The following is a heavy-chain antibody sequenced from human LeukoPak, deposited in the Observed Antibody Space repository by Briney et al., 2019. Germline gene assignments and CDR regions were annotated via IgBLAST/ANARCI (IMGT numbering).Heavy chain of an antibody. D-gene: IGHD2-2*01. CDR1: VGSISNYY. J-gene: IGHJ6*02. V-gene: IGHV4-59*08. CDR2: IYYRWST. Sequence: SGTLSLTCTGSVGSISNYYWSWIRQSRGRGREGLGYIYYRWSTYYNPSLESRVPISVHTSKTQSSLKLRYVPAADPAVHYCARRRPAGYGMHVWGQGPTVTVSS. CDR3: ARRRPAGYGMHV.